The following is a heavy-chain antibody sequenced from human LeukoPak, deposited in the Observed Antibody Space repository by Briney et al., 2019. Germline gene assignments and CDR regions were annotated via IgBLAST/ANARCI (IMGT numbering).Heavy chain of an antibody. CDR2: ITGGGSTT. Sequence: PGGSLRLSCAASGFTFSSYAMSWVRQAPGKGLEWVSTITGGGSTTYYADSVKGRFTISRDNSKNTLYLQMNSLRAEDTAVYYCAKALTGAVAFDIWGQGTMVTVSS. D-gene: IGHD1-20*01. CDR1: GFTFSSYA. J-gene: IGHJ3*02. V-gene: IGHV3-23*01. CDR3: AKALTGAVAFDI.